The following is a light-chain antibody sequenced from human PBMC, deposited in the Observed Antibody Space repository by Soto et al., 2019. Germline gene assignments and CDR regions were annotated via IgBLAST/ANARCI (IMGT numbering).Light chain of an antibody. CDR1: QRISSY. J-gene: IGKJ1*01. Sequence: DIQMTQSPSSLSASVGDRVTITCRASQRISSYLNWYQQKPGKAPKLLIYAASSLQSGVPSRFSGSGSGTDFPLTISSLKPEDFATYYCQQSYSTPPWTFGQGTKVEIK. CDR3: QQSYSTPPWT. CDR2: AAS. V-gene: IGKV1-39*01.